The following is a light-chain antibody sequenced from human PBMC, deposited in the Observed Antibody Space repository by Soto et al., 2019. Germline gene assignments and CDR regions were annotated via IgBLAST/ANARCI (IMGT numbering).Light chain of an antibody. CDR3: SSYTSSSTVI. CDR1: SSDVGGYNY. V-gene: IGLV2-14*01. Sequence: HSALTQPASVSGSPGQSITISCTGTSSDVGGYNYISWYQQHPGKAPKFIIYDVRNRPSGVSNRFSDSRSGNTASLTISGLQAEDEADYYCSSYTSSSTVIFGGGTKVTGL. J-gene: IGLJ2*01. CDR2: DVR.